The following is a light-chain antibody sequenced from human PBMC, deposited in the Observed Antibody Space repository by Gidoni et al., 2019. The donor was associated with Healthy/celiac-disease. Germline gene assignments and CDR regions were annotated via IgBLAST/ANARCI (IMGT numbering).Light chain of an antibody. J-gene: IGKJ2*04. V-gene: IGKV1-5*03. Sequence: DIQMTQSPSTLSASVGDRGTITCRASQSISSWLAWYQQKPGKAPKLLIYKASSLESGVPSRCSGSGSGTEFTLTISSLQPDDFATYYCQQYNSYSPCSFGQXTKLEIK. CDR1: QSISSW. CDR3: QQYNSYSPCS. CDR2: KAS.